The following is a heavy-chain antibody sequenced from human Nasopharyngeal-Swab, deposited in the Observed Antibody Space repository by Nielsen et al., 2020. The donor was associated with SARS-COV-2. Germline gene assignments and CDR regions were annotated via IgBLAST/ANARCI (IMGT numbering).Heavy chain of an antibody. CDR1: GFTFSSYA. J-gene: IGHJ6*03. Sequence: GGSLRLSCAASGFTFSSYAMSWVRQAPGKGLEWVSAISGSGGSTYYADPVKGRFTISRDNSKNTLYLQMNSLRAEDTAVYYCAKDHRGRYRSTTIFPEGYYYMDVWGKGTTVTVSS. CDR2: ISGSGGST. V-gene: IGHV3-23*01. D-gene: IGHD3-9*01. CDR3: AKDHRGRYRSTTIFPEGYYYMDV.